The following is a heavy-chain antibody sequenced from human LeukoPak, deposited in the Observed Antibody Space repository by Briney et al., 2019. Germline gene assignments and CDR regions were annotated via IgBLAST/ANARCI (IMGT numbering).Heavy chain of an antibody. D-gene: IGHD5-18*01. Sequence: GGSLRLSCAASGFTFRSYAMNWVRQAPGKGLEWVSVISGSGTNTYYADSVKGRFTISRDNSKNTLYLQMNSLRAEDTAVYYCAKPGGYSYGPNWYFDLWGRGTLVTVSS. J-gene: IGHJ2*01. V-gene: IGHV3-23*01. CDR1: GFTFRSYA. CDR2: ISGSGTNT. CDR3: AKPGGYSYGPNWYFDL.